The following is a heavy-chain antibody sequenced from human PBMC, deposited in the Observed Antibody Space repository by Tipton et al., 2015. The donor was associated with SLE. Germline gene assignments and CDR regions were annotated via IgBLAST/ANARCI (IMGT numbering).Heavy chain of an antibody. J-gene: IGHJ2*01. D-gene: IGHD6-19*01. CDR1: GFTFSSYS. V-gene: IGHV3-21*01. Sequence: SLRLSCAASGFTFSSYSMNWVRQAPGKGLEWVSSISSSSSYIYYADSVKGRFTISRDNAKNSLYLQMNSLRAEDTAVYYCARDRSSLGYFDLWGRGTLVTVSS. CDR2: ISSSSSYI. CDR3: ARDRSSLGYFDL.